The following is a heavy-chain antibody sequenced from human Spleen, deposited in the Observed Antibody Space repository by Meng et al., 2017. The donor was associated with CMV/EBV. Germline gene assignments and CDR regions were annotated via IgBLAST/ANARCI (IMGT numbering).Heavy chain of an antibody. Sequence: QGQLPQSRPGLVKPSQTLSLTCTVSGGSISSGDYYWSWIRQPPGKGLEWIGYIYYSGSTYYNPSLKSRVTISVDTSKNQFSLKLSSVTAADTAVYYCARQVAQQLVGTNWFNPWGQGTLVTVSS. V-gene: IGHV4-30-4*08. CDR1: GGSISSGDYY. CDR2: IYYSGST. CDR3: ARQVAQQLVGTNWFNP. D-gene: IGHD6-13*01. J-gene: IGHJ5*02.